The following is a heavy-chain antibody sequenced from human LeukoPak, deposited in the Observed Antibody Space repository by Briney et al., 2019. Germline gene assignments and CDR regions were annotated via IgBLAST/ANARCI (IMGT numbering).Heavy chain of an antibody. J-gene: IGHJ6*02. CDR2: IIPMVGIT. CDR1: GGTFSSYA. D-gene: IGHD6-6*01. Sequence: SVKVSCKASGGTFSSYAISWVRQAPRQGLEWMGRIIPMVGITNYVQKFQGRLTITADKSTSTAYMELSSLRSEDTAVYYCARGIAYSSSSARGYNYYYYGMDVWGQGTTVTVSS. V-gene: IGHV1-69*04. CDR3: ARGIAYSSSSARGYNYYYYGMDV.